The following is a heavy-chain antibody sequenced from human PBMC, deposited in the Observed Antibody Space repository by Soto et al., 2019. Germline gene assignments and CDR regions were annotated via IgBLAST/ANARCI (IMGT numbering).Heavy chain of an antibody. D-gene: IGHD1-20*01. J-gene: IGHJ6*02. Sequence: EVQLVETGGDLIQSGGSLRLSCAASGFAVSSSYMMWVRQAPGKGLECISVMYTGGSTHYADSVKGRFTISRDDSTNTVHLQMNSLRVEDTAVYYCARDPPITSDYAMDVWGQGTTVIVSS. V-gene: IGHV3-53*02. CDR2: MYTGGST. CDR3: ARDPPITSDYAMDV. CDR1: GFAVSSSY.